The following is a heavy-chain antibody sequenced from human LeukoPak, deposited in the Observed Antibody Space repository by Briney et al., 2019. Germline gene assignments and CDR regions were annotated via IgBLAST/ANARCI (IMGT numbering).Heavy chain of an antibody. D-gene: IGHD1-26*01. Sequence: GGALRLSCAASGFSFSSYAMSWVCQAPGKGLEWVSSASGSGGTTDYADSVKGRFIISRDNPRKTLYLQMNSLRGEDTAMYYCTKGQSATNFDPWGQGTLVTVSS. CDR3: TKGQSATNFDP. CDR1: GFSFSSYA. CDR2: ASGSGGTT. J-gene: IGHJ5*02. V-gene: IGHV3-23*01.